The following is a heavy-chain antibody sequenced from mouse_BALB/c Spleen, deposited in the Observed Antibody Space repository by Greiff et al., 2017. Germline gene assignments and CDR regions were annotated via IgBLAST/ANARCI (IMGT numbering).Heavy chain of an antibody. D-gene: IGHD1-1*01. Sequence: EVNVVESGGGLVKPGGSLKLSCAASGFTFSSYAMSWVRQTPEKRLEWVASISSGGSTYYPDSVKGRFTISRDNARNILYLQMSSLRSEDTAMYYCARGGGYYGSSYWYFDVWGAGTTVTVSS. CDR2: ISSGGST. V-gene: IGHV5-6-5*01. CDR3: ARGGGYYGSSYWYFDV. J-gene: IGHJ1*01. CDR1: GFTFSSYA.